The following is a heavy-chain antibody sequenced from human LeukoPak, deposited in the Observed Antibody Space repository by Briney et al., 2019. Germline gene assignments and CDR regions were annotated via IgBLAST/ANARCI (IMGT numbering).Heavy chain of an antibody. Sequence: GPVKVSCKASGYTFTSYGISWVRQAPGQGLEWMGWISTQSGNTNYAQKVQGRLTLTTDRSTNTAYMELRSLRSDDTAVYYCARGAYGDKWGQGTMVTVSS. CDR3: ARGAYGDK. J-gene: IGHJ4*02. CDR1: GYTFTSYG. V-gene: IGHV1-18*01. CDR2: ISTQSGNT. D-gene: IGHD4-17*01.